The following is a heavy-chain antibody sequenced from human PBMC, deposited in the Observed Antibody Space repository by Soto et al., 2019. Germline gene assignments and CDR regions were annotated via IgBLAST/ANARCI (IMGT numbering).Heavy chain of an antibody. D-gene: IGHD4-17*01. CDR2: INHSGST. Sequence: QVQLQQWGAGLLKPSETLSLTCAVYGGSFSGYYWSWIRQPPGKGLEWIGEINHSGSTNYNPSLKSRVTISVDTSKNQFSLKLSSVTAADTAVYYCARGYGDYLWYFDLWGRGTLVTVSS. J-gene: IGHJ2*01. V-gene: IGHV4-34*01. CDR1: GGSFSGYY. CDR3: ARGYGDYLWYFDL.